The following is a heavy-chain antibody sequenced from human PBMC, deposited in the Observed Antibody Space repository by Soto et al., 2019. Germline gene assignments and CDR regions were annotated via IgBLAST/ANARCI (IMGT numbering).Heavy chain of an antibody. CDR1: AYTFSSAD. Sequence: ASVKVSCKASAYTFSSADITWVRQATGQGPEWMGWMNPKSGNTGYSQKFQGRVTMTRDTSTNTVYMELSSLRSDDTAVYYCARYISGRGTVYWGQGTLVTVSS. CDR3: ARYISGRGTVY. J-gene: IGHJ4*02. D-gene: IGHD3-16*01. CDR2: MNPKSGNT. V-gene: IGHV1-8*02.